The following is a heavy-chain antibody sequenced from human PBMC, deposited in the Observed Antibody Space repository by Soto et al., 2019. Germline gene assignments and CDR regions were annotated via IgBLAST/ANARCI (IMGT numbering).Heavy chain of an antibody. Sequence: GASVKVSCKASGYTFPRYAMHWGRQAPGQRLEWMGWINAGNGNTKYSQKFQGRVTITRDTSASTAYMELSSLRSEDTAVYYCARDKAYVSSSGCYPFQHWGQGTLVTVSS. D-gene: IGHD6-19*01. V-gene: IGHV1-3*01. CDR2: INAGNGNT. J-gene: IGHJ1*01. CDR1: GYTFPRYA. CDR3: ARDKAYVSSSGCYPFQH.